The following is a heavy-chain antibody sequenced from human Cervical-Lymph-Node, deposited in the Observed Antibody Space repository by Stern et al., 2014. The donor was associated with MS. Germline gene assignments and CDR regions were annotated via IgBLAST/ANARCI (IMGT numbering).Heavy chain of an antibody. CDR3: ARRFGGSYFDY. D-gene: IGHD3-10*01. J-gene: IGHJ4*02. Sequence: VQLVQSVAEVKKPGESLKISCKASGYTFTSYWIAWVRQMPGKGLEWMGIIYPGDSDTVYSPSFQGQVTISADASINTAYLHWSSLEASDSAMFYCARRFGGSYFDYWGQGSLVTVSS. CDR2: IYPGDSDT. CDR1: GYTFTSYW. V-gene: IGHV5-51*03.